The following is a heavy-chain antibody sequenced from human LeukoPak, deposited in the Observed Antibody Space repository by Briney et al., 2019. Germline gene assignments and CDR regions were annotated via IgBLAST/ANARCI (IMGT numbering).Heavy chain of an antibody. Sequence: SETLSLTCAVSGGSFSGYYWSWIRQPPGKGLEWIGEINHSGSTNYNPSLTSRVTISVDTSKNQFSLKLSSVPAADTAVYYCARWDYDILTGYYRRPARMEVWGKGTTVTVSS. CDR2: INHSGST. D-gene: IGHD3-9*01. V-gene: IGHV4-34*01. CDR3: ARWDYDILTGYYRRPARMEV. CDR1: GGSFSGYY. J-gene: IGHJ6*04.